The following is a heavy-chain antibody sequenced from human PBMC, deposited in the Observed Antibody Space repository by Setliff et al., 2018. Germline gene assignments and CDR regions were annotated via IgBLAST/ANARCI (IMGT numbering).Heavy chain of an antibody. CDR3: ARIYSLGTYYFDY. CDR2: ISSSSSYT. J-gene: IGHJ4*02. V-gene: IGHV3-11*03. Sequence: GGSLRLSCAASGFTFSAHYMDWLRQAPGKGLEWVSFISSSSSYTIYADSVKGRFTVSRDNAKNSLHLQMSSLRAEDTAVYYCARIYSLGTYYFDYWGRGTLVTVSS. CDR1: GFTFSAHY. D-gene: IGHD3-16*01.